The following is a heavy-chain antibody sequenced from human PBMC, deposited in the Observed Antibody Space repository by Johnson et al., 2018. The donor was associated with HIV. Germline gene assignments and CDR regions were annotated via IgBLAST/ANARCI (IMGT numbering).Heavy chain of an antibody. CDR2: IKQDGSEK. CDR3: ARGRISVTEVDMRGGDTDPFDI. D-gene: IGHD3-22*01. J-gene: IGHJ3*02. CDR1: GFTFSTYW. Sequence: VQLVESGGGLVQPGGSLRLSCAASGFTFSTYWMSWVRQAPGKGLEWVANIKQDGSEKYYVDSVKGRFTISRDNAKNSVDLQMNSLRAEDTAVYYCARGRISVTEVDMRGGDTDPFDIWGQGRMVTVSS. V-gene: IGHV3-7*05.